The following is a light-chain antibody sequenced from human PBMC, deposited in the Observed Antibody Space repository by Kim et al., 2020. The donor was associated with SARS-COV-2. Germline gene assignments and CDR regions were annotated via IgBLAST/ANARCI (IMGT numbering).Light chain of an antibody. V-gene: IGLV4-69*01. J-gene: IGLJ2*01. CDR3: QTWVTGIQIFGGGTTGSQV. CDR1: GHSSYA. CDR2: LNSDGGH. Sequence: GHSSYAIAWHQQQPEKGPRYLMKLNSDGGHNKGDGIPDRFTGSSSGAERYLTVSSLQSEDEADYYCQTWVTGIQIFGGGTTGSQVFGGGTQLTVL.